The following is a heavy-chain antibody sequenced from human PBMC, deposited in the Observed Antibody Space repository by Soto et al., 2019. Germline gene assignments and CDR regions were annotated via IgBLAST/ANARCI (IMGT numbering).Heavy chain of an antibody. D-gene: IGHD2-15*01. J-gene: IGHJ2*01. CDR2: IIPIFGTA. CDR3: ARDTLCSGGSCYSWYFDL. V-gene: IGHV1-69*12. Sequence: QVQLVQSGAEVKKPGSSVKVSCKASGGTFSSYAISWVRQAPGQGLEWMGGIIPIFGTANYAQKFQGRVTITADESTSTAYMELSSMRSEETAVYYCARDTLCSGGSCYSWYFDLWGRGTLVTVSS. CDR1: GGTFSSYA.